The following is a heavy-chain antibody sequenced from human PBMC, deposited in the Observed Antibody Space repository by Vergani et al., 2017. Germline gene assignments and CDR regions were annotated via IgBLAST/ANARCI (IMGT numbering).Heavy chain of an antibody. CDR3: AKSGHVVPADIGWFDP. Sequence: EVQLLESGGGLVQPGGSLRLSCAASGFTFSSYAMSWVRQAPGKGLEWVSVIYSGGSSTYYADSVKGRFTISRDNSKNTLYLQMNSLRAEDTAVYYCAKSGHVVPADIGWFDPWGQGTLVTVSS. J-gene: IGHJ5*02. CDR2: IYSGGSST. D-gene: IGHD2-2*01. CDR1: GFTFSSYA. V-gene: IGHV3-23*03.